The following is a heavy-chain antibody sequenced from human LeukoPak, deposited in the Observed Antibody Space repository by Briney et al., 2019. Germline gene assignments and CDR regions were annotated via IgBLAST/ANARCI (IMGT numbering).Heavy chain of an antibody. V-gene: IGHV3-NL1*01. J-gene: IGHJ4*02. Sequence: GGSLRLSCVASGLIFSTYGMHWVRQAPGKGLEWVSGISGSGSITYYADSVKGRFTISRDNSKNTLFLEMSSLRADDTAIYYCTKQTRYDSPAGGRGFDYWGQGTLVTVSS. CDR3: TKQTRYDSPAGGRGFDY. CDR1: GLIFSTYG. D-gene: IGHD3-22*01. CDR2: ISGSGSIT.